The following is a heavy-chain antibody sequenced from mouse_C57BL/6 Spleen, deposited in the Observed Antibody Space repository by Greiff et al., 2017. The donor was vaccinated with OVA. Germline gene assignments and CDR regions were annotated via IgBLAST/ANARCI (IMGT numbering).Heavy chain of an antibody. CDR1: GYTFPSYW. J-gene: IGHJ2*01. CDR2: IYPSDSET. CDR3: ARGGITPAYYFDY. Sequence: VQLQQPGAELVRPGSSVKLSCKASGYTFPSYWMDWVKQRPGQGLEWIGNIYPSDSETHYNQKFKDKATLTVDKSSSTAYMQLSSLTSEDSAVYYCARGGITPAYYFDYWGQGTTLTVSS. V-gene: IGHV1-61*01. D-gene: IGHD2-4*01.